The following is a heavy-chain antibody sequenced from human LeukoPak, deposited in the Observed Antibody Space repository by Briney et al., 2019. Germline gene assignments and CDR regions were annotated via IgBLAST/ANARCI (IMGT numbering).Heavy chain of an antibody. D-gene: IGHD5-12*01. J-gene: IGHJ6*03. Sequence: SETLSLTCSVYGGSFRGYYWSWIRQPPGKGRDWVGEIHHSGRTNYNPSLRSRVTKSVDTSKNQFAQKLSSVTAADTAGYYCAREEWLRLGYYYYYYMDVWGKGTTVTVSS. V-gene: IGHV4-34*01. CDR3: AREEWLRLGYYYYYYMDV. CDR1: GGSFRGYY. CDR2: IHHSGRT.